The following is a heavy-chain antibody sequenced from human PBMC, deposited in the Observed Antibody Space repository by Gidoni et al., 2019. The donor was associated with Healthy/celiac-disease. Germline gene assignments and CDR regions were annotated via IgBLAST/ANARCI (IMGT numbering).Heavy chain of an antibody. CDR2: ISSSSSYI. CDR3: AREGYSSSWYFAFDI. Sequence: EVQLVESGGGLVKPGGSLRLSCAASGFTFSSYSMNWVRQAPGKGLEWVASISSSSSYIYYADSVKGRFTIPRDNAKNSLYLQMNSLRAEDTAVYYCAREGYSSSWYFAFDIWGQGTMVTVSS. J-gene: IGHJ3*02. CDR1: GFTFSSYS. V-gene: IGHV3-21*01. D-gene: IGHD6-13*01.